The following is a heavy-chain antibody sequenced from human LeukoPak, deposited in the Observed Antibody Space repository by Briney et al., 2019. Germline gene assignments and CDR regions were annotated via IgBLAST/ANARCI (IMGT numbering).Heavy chain of an antibody. CDR1: GFTFSSYA. V-gene: IGHV3-64*01. J-gene: IGHJ4*02. D-gene: IGHD4-17*01. CDR3: AREVYGDYTDY. CDR2: ISSNGGSS. Sequence: GGSLRLSCAASGFTFSSYAMHWVRQAPGKGLEYVSAISSNGGSSYYANSVKGRFTISRDNSKNTLYLQMGSLRAEDMAVYYCAREVYGDYTDYWGQGTLVTVSS.